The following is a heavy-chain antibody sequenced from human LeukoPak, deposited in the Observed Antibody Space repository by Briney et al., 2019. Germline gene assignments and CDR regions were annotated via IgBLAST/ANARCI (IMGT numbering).Heavy chain of an antibody. CDR1: GFTFSNHA. V-gene: IGHV3-13*01. Sequence: GGSLRLSCATSGFTFSNHAMHWVRQATGKGLEWVSAIGTAGDTFHPGSVKGRFTISRENAKNSLSLQMNSLRAEDTAVYYCVRQQTPHGNFDYWGQGTLVTVSS. CDR3: VRQQTPHGNFDY. J-gene: IGHJ4*02. CDR2: IGTAGDT. D-gene: IGHD1-26*01.